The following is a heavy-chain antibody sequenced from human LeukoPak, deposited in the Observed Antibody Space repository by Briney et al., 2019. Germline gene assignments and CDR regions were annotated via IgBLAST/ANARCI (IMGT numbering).Heavy chain of an antibody. D-gene: IGHD3-10*02. CDR1: GYTFNNYF. CDR2: ISPHSHTT. V-gene: IGHV1-18*01. Sequence: ASVKVSCKASGYTFNNYFISWVRQVPGQGLEWVGWISPHSHTTHYAEKDQGRVTMTTDTSTTTVYMELRSLRPDDTAVYFCARGHTMYYWGQGTPVTVSS. J-gene: IGHJ4*02. CDR3: ARGHTMYY.